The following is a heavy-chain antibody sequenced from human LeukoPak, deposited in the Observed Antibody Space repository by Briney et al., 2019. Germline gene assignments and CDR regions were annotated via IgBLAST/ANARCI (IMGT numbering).Heavy chain of an antibody. CDR2: IYYSGST. Sequence: SETLSLTCTVSGYSISSGCYWGWIRQPPGKGLEWIGSIYYSGSTYYNPSLKSRVTISVDTSKNQFSLKLSSVTAADTAVYYCNRVVPAARVDYWGQGTLVTVSS. J-gene: IGHJ4*02. CDR1: GYSISSGCY. CDR3: NRVVPAARVDY. V-gene: IGHV4-38-2*02. D-gene: IGHD2-2*01.